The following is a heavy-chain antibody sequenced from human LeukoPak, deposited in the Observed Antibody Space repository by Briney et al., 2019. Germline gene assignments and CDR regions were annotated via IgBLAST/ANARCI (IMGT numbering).Heavy chain of an antibody. CDR1: EFTFSDYG. V-gene: IGHV3-48*04. D-gene: IGHD2-2*02. CDR3: AKVPPYCSSTSCYSAFDI. J-gene: IGHJ3*02. CDR2: ISSSSSTI. Sequence: PGGSLRLSCAASEFTFSDYGMNWVRQAPGKGLEWVSYISSSSSTIYNADSVKGRFTISRDNAKNSLYLQMNSLRAEDTAVYYCAKVPPYCSSTSCYSAFDIWGQGTMVTVSS.